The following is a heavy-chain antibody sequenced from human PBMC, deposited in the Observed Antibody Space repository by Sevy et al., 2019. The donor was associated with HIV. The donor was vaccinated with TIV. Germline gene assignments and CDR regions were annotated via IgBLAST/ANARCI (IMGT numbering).Heavy chain of an antibody. J-gene: IGHJ6*02. Sequence: ASVKVSCKASGYTLSSYGISWVRQAPGQGLEWMGWINTYNGNTKYAQKLQGRITMTTDTARSTAYMEVGSLGSDETAGYYCARDKSVQVIFGVVRYNYGMDVWGQGTTVTVSS. CDR1: GYTLSSYG. V-gene: IGHV1-18*01. D-gene: IGHD3-3*01. CDR3: ARDKSVQVIFGVVRYNYGMDV. CDR2: INTYNGNT.